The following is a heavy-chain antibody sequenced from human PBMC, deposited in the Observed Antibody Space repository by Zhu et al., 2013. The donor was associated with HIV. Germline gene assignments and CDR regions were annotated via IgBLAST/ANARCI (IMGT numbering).Heavy chain of an antibody. CDR3: ARSHYAVFYMDV. CDR2: INPNNGVT. Sequence: QVQLVQSGAEVKKPGASVKVSCKTSGYTFTDYYIHWVRQAPGQGLEWMGWINPNNGVTRFPPKFQGRVIMTRDTSISTAYMELSSLRSDDTAVYYCARSHYAVFYMDVLGQKGPGHRXL. CDR1: GYTFTDYY. V-gene: IGHV1-2*02. D-gene: IGHD4-17*01. J-gene: IGHJ6*03.